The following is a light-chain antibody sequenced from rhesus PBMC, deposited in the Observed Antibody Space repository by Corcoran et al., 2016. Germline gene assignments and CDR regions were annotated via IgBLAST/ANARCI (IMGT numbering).Light chain of an antibody. CDR2: KAS. Sequence: DIQMTQSPSSLSASVGDTVTITCRASQAISSWLAWYQQKTGKAPKLLIYKASNLQSGVPSRLSGSGSGTAFTLTLSSLQSEDFTTYYCPQYNSRPWTFGHGTKVEIK. CDR1: QAISSW. J-gene: IGKJ1*01. V-gene: IGKV1-22*01. CDR3: PQYNSRPWT.